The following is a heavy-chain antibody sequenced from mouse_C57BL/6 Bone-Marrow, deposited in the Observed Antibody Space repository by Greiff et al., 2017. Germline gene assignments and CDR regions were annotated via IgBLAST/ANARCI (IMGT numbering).Heavy chain of an antibody. Sequence: QVQLKESGAELARPGASVKLSCKASGYTFTSYGISWVKQRTGQGLEWIGEIYPRSGNTYYNEKFKGKATLTADKSSSTAYMELRSLTSEDPAVYFCERVLRWGVYFDYWGQGTTLTVSS. CDR2: IYPRSGNT. D-gene: IGHD1-1*01. CDR3: ERVLRWGVYFDY. CDR1: GYTFTSYG. J-gene: IGHJ2*01. V-gene: IGHV1-81*01.